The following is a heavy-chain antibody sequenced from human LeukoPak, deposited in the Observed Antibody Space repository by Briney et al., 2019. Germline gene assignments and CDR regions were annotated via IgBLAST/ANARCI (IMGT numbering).Heavy chain of an antibody. CDR3: AKDISSGIAAAGGY. Sequence: GGSLRLSCAASGFTFDDYAMHWVRQAPGKGLEWVSGISWNSGSIGYADSVKGRFTISRDNAKNSLYLQMNSLRAEDAALYYCAKDISSGIAAAGGYWGQGTLVTVSS. D-gene: IGHD6-13*01. V-gene: IGHV3-9*01. J-gene: IGHJ4*02. CDR2: ISWNSGSI. CDR1: GFTFDDYA.